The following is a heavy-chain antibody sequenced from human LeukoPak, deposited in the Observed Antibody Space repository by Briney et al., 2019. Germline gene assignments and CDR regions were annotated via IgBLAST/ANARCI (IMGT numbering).Heavy chain of an antibody. CDR2: ISGSSSFI. J-gene: IGHJ4*02. Sequence: PGGSLRLSCAASGFTFSSYNMNWVRQAPGKGLEWVSSISGSSSFIYYADSVRGRFTISRDNAKNSLYLQMNSLRAEDAAVYYCARDFNIVPGGFDYWGQGTLVTVSS. CDR1: GFTFSSYN. D-gene: IGHD2-8*01. V-gene: IGHV3-21*01. CDR3: ARDFNIVPGGFDY.